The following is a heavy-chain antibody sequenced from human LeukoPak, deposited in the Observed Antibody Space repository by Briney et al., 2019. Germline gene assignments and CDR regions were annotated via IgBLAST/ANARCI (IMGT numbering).Heavy chain of an antibody. CDR2: IYTSGST. CDR1: GGSISSGSYY. D-gene: IGHD3-3*01. V-gene: IGHV4-61*02. J-gene: IGHJ6*03. Sequence: SQTLSLTXTVSGGSISSGSYYWSWIRQPAGKGLEWTGRIYTSGSTNYNPSLKSRVTISVDTSKNQFSLKLSSVTAADTAVYYCARGLYDFWSGSNYYYMGVWGKGTTVTVSS. CDR3: ARGLYDFWSGSNYYYMGV.